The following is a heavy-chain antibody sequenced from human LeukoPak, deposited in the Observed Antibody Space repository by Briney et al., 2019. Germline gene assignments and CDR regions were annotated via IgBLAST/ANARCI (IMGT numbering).Heavy chain of an antibody. Sequence: ASVKVSCKASGYTFTDYYMHWVRQAPGQGLEWMGWINPNSGGTNYAQKFQGRVTMTRDTSISTAFMELNRLRSDDTAVYYCAREGYCSSTSCYAWFDPWSQGTLVTVSS. V-gene: IGHV1-2*02. CDR3: AREGYCSSTSCYAWFDP. J-gene: IGHJ5*02. D-gene: IGHD2-2*01. CDR2: INPNSGGT. CDR1: GYTFTDYY.